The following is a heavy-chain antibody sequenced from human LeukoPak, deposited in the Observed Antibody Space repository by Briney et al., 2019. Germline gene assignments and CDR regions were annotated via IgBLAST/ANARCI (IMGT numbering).Heavy chain of an antibody. CDR3: ARPASGGDGVDAFDI. CDR2: IFPGDSDT. CDR1: GYSFTSYW. V-gene: IGHV5-51*01. Sequence: GGSLKISCKGSGYSFTSYWIGWVRQMPGKGLEWMGIIFPGDSDTRYSPSFQGQVTISADKSISIAYLQWSSLKASDTAMYYCARPASGGDGVDAFDIWGQGTMVTVSS. D-gene: IGHD2-21*01. J-gene: IGHJ3*02.